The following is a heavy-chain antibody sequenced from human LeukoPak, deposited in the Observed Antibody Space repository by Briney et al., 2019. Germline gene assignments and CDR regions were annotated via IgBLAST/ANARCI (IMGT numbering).Heavy chain of an antibody. CDR2: IIPIFGTA. CDR1: GGTFSSYA. Sequence: SVKVSCKASGGTFSSYAISWVRQAPGQGLEWMGRIIPIFGTANYAQKFQGRVTITTDESTSTAYMELSSLRSEDTAVYYCATAGGSGSYCQYWGQGTLVTVSS. CDR3: ATAGGSGSYCQY. J-gene: IGHJ4*02. D-gene: IGHD3-10*01. V-gene: IGHV1-69*05.